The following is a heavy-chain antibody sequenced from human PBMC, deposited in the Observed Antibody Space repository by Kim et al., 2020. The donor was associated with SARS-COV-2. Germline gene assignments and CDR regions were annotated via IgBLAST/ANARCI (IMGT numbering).Heavy chain of an antibody. D-gene: IGHD3-10*01. CDR2: IYYSGST. CDR1: GGSISSGDYY. J-gene: IGHJ4*02. V-gene: IGHV4-30-4*01. CDR3: ARVLMVRGVIIEPLFDY. Sequence: SETLSLTCTVSGGSISSGDYYWSWIRQPPGKGLEWIGYIYYSGSTYYNPSLKSRVTISVDTSKNQFSLKLSSVTAADTAVYYCARVLMVRGVIIEPLFDYWGQGTLVTVSS.